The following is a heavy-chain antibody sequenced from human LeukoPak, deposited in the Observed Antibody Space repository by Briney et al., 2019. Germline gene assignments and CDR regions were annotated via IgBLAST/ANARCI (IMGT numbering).Heavy chain of an antibody. CDR3: ARGIGYSYGYIDY. V-gene: IGHV1-8*01. J-gene: IGHJ4*02. CDR1: GYTFTSYD. CDR2: MNPNSGNT. Sequence: ASVRLSCTASGYTFTSYDINWVRQAPGQGLEWMGWMNPNSGNTGYAQKFQGRVTMTRNTSISTAYMELSSLRSEDTAVYYCARGIGYSYGYIDYWGQGTLVTVSS. D-gene: IGHD5-18*01.